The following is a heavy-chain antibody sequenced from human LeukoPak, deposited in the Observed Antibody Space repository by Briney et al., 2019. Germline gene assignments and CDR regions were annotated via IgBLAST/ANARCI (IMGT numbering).Heavy chain of an antibody. V-gene: IGHV3-74*01. CDR1: GFTFSSYW. Sequence: GGSLRLSCAASGFTFSSYWMQWVRQAPGKGLVWVSHFNSHGSSTNYADSVKGRFTISRDNAKNTLYLQMNSLRAEDTAVYYCARGPPWYFDLWGRGTLVTVSS. J-gene: IGHJ2*01. CDR2: FNSHGSST. CDR3: ARGPPWYFDL.